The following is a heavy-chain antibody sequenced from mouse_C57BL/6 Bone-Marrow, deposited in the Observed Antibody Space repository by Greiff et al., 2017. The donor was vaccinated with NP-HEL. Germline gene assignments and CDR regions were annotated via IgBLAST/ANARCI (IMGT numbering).Heavy chain of an antibody. Sequence: EVQLQQSGPELVKPGASVKISCKASGYTFTDYYMNWVKQSHGKSLEWIGDINPNNGGTSYNQKFKGKATLTVDKSSSTAYMELRSLTSEDSAVYYCARLGLWFAYWGQGTLVTVSA. J-gene: IGHJ3*01. CDR2: INPNNGGT. D-gene: IGHD4-1*01. CDR3: ARLGLWFAY. CDR1: GYTFTDYY. V-gene: IGHV1-26*01.